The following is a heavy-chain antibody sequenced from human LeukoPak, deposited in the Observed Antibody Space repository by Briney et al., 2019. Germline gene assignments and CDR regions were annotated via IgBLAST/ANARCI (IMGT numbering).Heavy chain of an antibody. CDR2: ITSSSSHI. V-gene: IGHV3-21*01. CDR1: GFTFSHYS. CDR3: ARVMMGATVTTFHYYCMDV. D-gene: IGHD4-11*01. Sequence: GSLRLSCAACGFTFSHYSIDWVRQAPGKGLERVASITSSSSHIYYAGSVKGRFTISRDNAKNEVYLQMNSLRAEDTAIYYCARVMMGATVTTFHYYCMDVWGVGTTVTVSS. J-gene: IGHJ6*03.